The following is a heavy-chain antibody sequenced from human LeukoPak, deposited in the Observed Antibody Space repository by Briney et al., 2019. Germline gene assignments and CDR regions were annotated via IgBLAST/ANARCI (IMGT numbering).Heavy chain of an antibody. Sequence: SVKVSCKASGGTFSSYAISWVRQAPGQGLEWMGGIIPIFGTANYAQKFQGRVTITADESTSTAYMGLSSLRSEDTAVYYCARVIRQQLDRNWFDPWGQGTLVTVSS. J-gene: IGHJ5*02. V-gene: IGHV1-69*13. D-gene: IGHD6-13*01. CDR2: IIPIFGTA. CDR1: GGTFSSYA. CDR3: ARVIRQQLDRNWFDP.